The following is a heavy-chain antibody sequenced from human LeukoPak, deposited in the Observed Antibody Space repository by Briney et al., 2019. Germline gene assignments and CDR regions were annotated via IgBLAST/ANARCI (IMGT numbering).Heavy chain of an antibody. D-gene: IGHD2-2*01. CDR1: GFTFSSYG. CDR2: IRYDGSNK. V-gene: IGHV3-30*02. CDR3: AKDLDRYCSSTSCSPFDY. Sequence: GGSLRLSCAASGFTFSSYGMHWVRQAPGKGLEWVAFIRYDGSNKYYADSVKGRFTISRDNSKNTLYLQMNSLRAEDTAVYYCAKDLDRYCSSTSCSPFDYWGQGTLVTVSS. J-gene: IGHJ4*02.